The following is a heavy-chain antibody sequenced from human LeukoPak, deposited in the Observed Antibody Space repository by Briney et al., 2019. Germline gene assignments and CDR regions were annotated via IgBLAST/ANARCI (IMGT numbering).Heavy chain of an antibody. D-gene: IGHD1-14*01. CDR1: GYTLTGFY. CDR3: AGEGAATEDVNWFDP. J-gene: IGHJ5*02. Sequence: ASVKVSCKASGYTLTGFYMHWVRQTPGQGLEWMGWINPKSGHTHYSQKFQDRVTMTRDTSISTAYMELSSLESDDTAIYYCAGEGAATEDVNWFDPWGQGTLVTVSS. V-gene: IGHV1-2*02. CDR2: INPKSGHT.